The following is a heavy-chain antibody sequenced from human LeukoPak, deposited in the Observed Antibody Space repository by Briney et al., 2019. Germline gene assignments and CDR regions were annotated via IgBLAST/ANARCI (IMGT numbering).Heavy chain of an antibody. CDR1: GFTFSSYS. D-gene: IGHD2-8*01. Sequence: AGGSLRLSCAASGFTFSSYSMNWVRQAPGKGLEWVSSISSSSSYIYYADSVKGRFTISRDNAKNSLYLQMNSLRAEDTAVYYCANGNRCTSPNCLGYYYFYMDVWGKGTTVTVSS. CDR2: ISSSSSYI. V-gene: IGHV3-21*04. J-gene: IGHJ6*03. CDR3: ANGNRCTSPNCLGYYYFYMDV.